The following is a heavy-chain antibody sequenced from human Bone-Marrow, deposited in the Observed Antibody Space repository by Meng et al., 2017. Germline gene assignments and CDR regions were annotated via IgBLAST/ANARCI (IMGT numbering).Heavy chain of an antibody. J-gene: IGHJ4*02. V-gene: IGHV3-23*01. CDR1: GFTFSSYA. CDR2: ISGSGGST. D-gene: IGHD3-3*01. Sequence: GESLKISCAASGFTFSSYAMSWVRQAPGKGLEWVSAISGSGGSTYYADSVKGRFTISRDNAKNSLYLQMNSLRAEDTALYYCAKAEGNYDFWSGPTYYFDYWGQGTLVTFSS. CDR3: AKAEGNYDFWSGPTYYFDY.